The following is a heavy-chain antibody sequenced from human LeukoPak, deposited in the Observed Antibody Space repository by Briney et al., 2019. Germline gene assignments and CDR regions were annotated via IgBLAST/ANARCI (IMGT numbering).Heavy chain of an antibody. V-gene: IGHV4-34*01. Sequence: SETLSLTCAVYGGSFSGYYWSWIRQPPGKGLEWIGEINHSGSTNYNPSLKSRVTISVDTSKNQFSLKLSSVTAADTAVYYCARSLYCSSTRCHMGYFDYWGQGTLVTVSS. CDR2: INHSGST. CDR1: GGSFSGYY. CDR3: ARSLYCSSTRCHMGYFDY. J-gene: IGHJ4*02. D-gene: IGHD2-2*02.